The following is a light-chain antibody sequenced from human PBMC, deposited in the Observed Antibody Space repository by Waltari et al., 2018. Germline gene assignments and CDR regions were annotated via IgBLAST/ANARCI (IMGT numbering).Light chain of an antibody. V-gene: IGLV2-23*02. J-gene: IGLJ1*01. CDR2: EIN. CDR3: CSFTNSRNFDV. Sequence: QSALTQPASVSGSPGQSITISCTGTSGDVGSHDLVSWYQQHPGKAPKLIIYEINKRPSGVSNRVSGSKSGKTASLTISGLQAEDEADYYCCSFTNSRNFDVFGTGTKVTVL. CDR1: SGDVGSHDL.